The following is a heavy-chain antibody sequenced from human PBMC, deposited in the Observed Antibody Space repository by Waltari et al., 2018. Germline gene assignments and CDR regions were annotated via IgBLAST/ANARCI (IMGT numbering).Heavy chain of an antibody. CDR1: GGSLSSYY. D-gene: IGHD1-1*01. CDR2: IYYSGST. CDR3: ARDLKGGIDY. V-gene: IGHV4-59*01. J-gene: IGHJ4*02. Sequence: QVQLQESGPGLVKPSETLSLTCTVSGGSLSSYYWSWIRQPPGKGLEWIGYIYYSGSTNYNPSLKSRVTISVDTSKNQFSLKLSSVTAADTAVYYCARDLKGGIDYWGQGTLVTVSS.